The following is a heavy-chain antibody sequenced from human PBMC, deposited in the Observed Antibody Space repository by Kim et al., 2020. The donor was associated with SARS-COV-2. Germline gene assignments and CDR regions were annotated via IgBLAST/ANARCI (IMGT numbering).Heavy chain of an antibody. Sequence: SETLSLTCTVSGASVSSGSYVWSWIRQPPGKGLEWIGYIYYSGNTNSNPSLKSRVTMSIDTSKNQFSLKLRSVTAADTALYYCARAPNDFWSGYPYYFDYWGQGTLVTVSS. J-gene: IGHJ4*02. V-gene: IGHV4-61*01. CDR3: ARAPNDFWSGYPYYFDY. CDR1: GASVSSGSYV. CDR2: IYYSGNT. D-gene: IGHD3-3*01.